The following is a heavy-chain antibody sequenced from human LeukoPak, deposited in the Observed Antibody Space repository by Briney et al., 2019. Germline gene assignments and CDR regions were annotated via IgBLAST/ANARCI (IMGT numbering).Heavy chain of an antibody. D-gene: IGHD6-13*01. CDR1: NGSIGYYY. CDR2: IYHIGGT. V-gene: IGHV4-59*01. CDR3: ARAGSSQGSTPKQYFYYMNV. Sequence: PSETLSLTCAVSNGSIGYYYWSWLRQPPGKGLEWIGYIYHIGGTNYNPSLKSRLTISLDMSRNQLSLRLTSVTAADTAVYYCARAGSSQGSTPKQYFYYMNVWGRGTTVSVSS. J-gene: IGHJ6*03.